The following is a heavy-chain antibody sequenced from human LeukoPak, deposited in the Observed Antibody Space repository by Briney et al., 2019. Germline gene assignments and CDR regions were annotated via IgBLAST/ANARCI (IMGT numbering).Heavy chain of an antibody. CDR1: GFTFSSYA. D-gene: IGHD3-10*01. J-gene: IGHJ5*02. CDR3: AKDPYYYGSGSYPEFDP. CDR2: IGGSGGST. Sequence: GGSLRLSCAASGFTFSSYAMSWVRQAPGKGLEWVSAIGGSGGSTYYADSVKGRFTISRDNSKNTLYLQMNSLRAEDTAVYYCAKDPYYYGSGSYPEFDPWGQGTLVTVSS. V-gene: IGHV3-23*01.